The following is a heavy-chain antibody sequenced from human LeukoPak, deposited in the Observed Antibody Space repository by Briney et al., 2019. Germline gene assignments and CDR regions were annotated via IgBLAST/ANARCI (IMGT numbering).Heavy chain of an antibody. CDR2: ISSNGGST. CDR1: GFTFSSYA. J-gene: IGHJ4*02. Sequence: GGSLRLSCAASGFTFSSYAMHWVRQAPGKGLEYVSAISSNGGSTYYANSVKGRFTISRDNSKNTLYLQMGSLRAEDTAVYYCARVEGYGSGSYTDWGQGTLVTVSS. D-gene: IGHD3-10*01. CDR3: ARVEGYGSGSYTD. V-gene: IGHV3-64*01.